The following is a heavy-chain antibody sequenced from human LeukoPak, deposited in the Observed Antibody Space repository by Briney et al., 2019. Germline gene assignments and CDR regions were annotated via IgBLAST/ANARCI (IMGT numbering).Heavy chain of an antibody. Sequence: PSQTLSLTGTVSGGSISSGGYYWSWIRQHPGKGLEWIGYIYYSGSTYYNPSLKSRVTISVDTSKNQFSLKLSSVTAADTAVYYCARESRCGRDCYRIDYWGQGTLVTVSS. D-gene: IGHD2-21*02. CDR1: GGSISSGGYY. V-gene: IGHV4-31*03. CDR2: IYYSGST. CDR3: ARESRCGRDCYRIDY. J-gene: IGHJ4*02.